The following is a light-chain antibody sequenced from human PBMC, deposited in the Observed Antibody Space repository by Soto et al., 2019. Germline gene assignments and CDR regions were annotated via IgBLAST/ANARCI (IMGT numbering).Light chain of an antibody. CDR2: GAS. V-gene: IGKV3-20*01. CDR3: QQYGSSPIT. J-gene: IGKJ5*01. Sequence: EIVLTQSPGTLSLSPGERATLSCRAGQSFGSRNLAWYRRKPAQAPGLLIYGASSRATGIPDRFSGSGSGTDFTLTISRLEPEDFAVYYCQQYGSSPITFGQGTRLEIK. CDR1: QSFGSRN.